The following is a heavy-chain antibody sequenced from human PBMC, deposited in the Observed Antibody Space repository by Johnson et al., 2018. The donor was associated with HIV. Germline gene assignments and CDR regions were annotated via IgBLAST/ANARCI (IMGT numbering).Heavy chain of an antibody. Sequence: VQLVESGGGLVQAGRSLRLSCAASGFTFDDYAMHWVRQAPGKGLEWVSGISGSGGSTYYADSVKGRFTISRDNAKNSLYLQMNSLRAEDTAVYYCAREGPYWAFDIWGQGTMVTVSS. V-gene: IGHV3-9*01. CDR2: ISGSGGST. J-gene: IGHJ3*02. CDR1: GFTFDDYA. CDR3: AREGPYWAFDI. D-gene: IGHD2-15*01.